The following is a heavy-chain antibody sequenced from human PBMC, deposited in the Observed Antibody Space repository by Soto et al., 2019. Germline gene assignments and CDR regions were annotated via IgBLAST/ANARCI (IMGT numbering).Heavy chain of an antibody. CDR1: GGTFSSYA. CDR3: ARAGAGYCSGGSCYSAWNYGMDV. CDR2: IIPIFGTA. Sequence: QVQLVQSGAEVKKPGSSVKVSCKASGGTFSSYAISWVRQAPGQGLEWMGGIIPIFGTANYAQKFQGRVTIPADESTSTAYMELSSLRSEDTAVYYCARAGAGYCSGGSCYSAWNYGMDVWGQGPTVTVSS. J-gene: IGHJ6*02. V-gene: IGHV1-69*01. D-gene: IGHD2-15*01.